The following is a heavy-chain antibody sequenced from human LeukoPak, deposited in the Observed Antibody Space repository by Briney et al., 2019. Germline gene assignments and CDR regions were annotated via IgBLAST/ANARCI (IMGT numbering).Heavy chain of an antibody. CDR3: ARDSTYYYDSGSSGPHYFDN. Sequence: GGSLRLSCAASGFTLSNYAMHWVRQAPGKGLEWVSLISSGGAYEYYADSVKGRFTISRDNSKNPLYLQLNSLRAEDTAVYYCARDSTYYYDSGSSGPHYFDNWGQETLVTVSS. J-gene: IGHJ4*02. CDR2: ISSGGAYE. V-gene: IGHV3-30*01. D-gene: IGHD3-10*01. CDR1: GFTLSNYA.